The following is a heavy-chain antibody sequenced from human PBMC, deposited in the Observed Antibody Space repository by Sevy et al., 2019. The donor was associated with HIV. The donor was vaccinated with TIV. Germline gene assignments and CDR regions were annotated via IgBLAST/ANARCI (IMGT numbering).Heavy chain of an antibody. D-gene: IGHD3-3*01. V-gene: IGHV3-30-3*01. CDR2: LSYDGSNK. CDR1: GFTFSSYA. J-gene: IGHJ6*02. CDR3: ARELTYYDFWSVSRYGMDV. Sequence: GGSLRLSCAASGFTFSSYAMHWVRRAPGKGLEWVAVLSYDGSNKDYADSVKGRFTISRDNSKNTLYLQMNSLRAEDTAVYYCARELTYYDFWSVSRYGMDVWGQGTTVTVSS.